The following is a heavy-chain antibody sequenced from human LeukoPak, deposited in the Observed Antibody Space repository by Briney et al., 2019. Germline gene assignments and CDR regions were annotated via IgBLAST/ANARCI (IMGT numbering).Heavy chain of an antibody. Sequence: GGSLRLSCAASGFTVRSNYMSWVRQAPGKGLEWVSVIYSGGSTYYADSVKGRFTISRDNSKNTLYLQMNSLRAEDTAVYYCARASFVDTAMVSDWGQGTLVTVSS. D-gene: IGHD5-18*01. CDR1: GFTVRSNY. CDR2: IYSGGST. CDR3: ARASFVDTAMVSD. J-gene: IGHJ4*02. V-gene: IGHV3-53*01.